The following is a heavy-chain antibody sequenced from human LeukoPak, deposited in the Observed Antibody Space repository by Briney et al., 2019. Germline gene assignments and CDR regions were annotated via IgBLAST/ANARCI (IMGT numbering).Heavy chain of an antibody. CDR3: ARIPAYYILTGDRFDP. CDR1: GGSISSYY. J-gene: IGHJ5*02. Sequence: SETLSLTCTVSGGSISSYYWSWLRQPPGKGLEWIGYIYYSGSTNYNPSLKSRVTISVDTSKNQFSLKLSSVTAADTAVYYCARIPAYYILTGDRFDPWGQGTLVTVSS. D-gene: IGHD3-9*01. CDR2: IYYSGST. V-gene: IGHV4-59*01.